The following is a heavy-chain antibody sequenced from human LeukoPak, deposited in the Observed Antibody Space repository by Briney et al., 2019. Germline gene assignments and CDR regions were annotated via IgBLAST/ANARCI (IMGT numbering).Heavy chain of an antibody. CDR1: GYTFTSYD. CDR3: ARHSGGSWDNNWFDP. V-gene: IGHV1-69*13. Sequence: SVKVSCKASGYTFTSYDINWVRQAPGQGLEWMGGIIPIFGTANYAQKFQGRVTITADESTSTAYMELSSLRFEDTAVYYCARHSGGSWDNNWFDPWGQGTLVTVSS. CDR2: IIPIFGTA. J-gene: IGHJ5*02. D-gene: IGHD2-15*01.